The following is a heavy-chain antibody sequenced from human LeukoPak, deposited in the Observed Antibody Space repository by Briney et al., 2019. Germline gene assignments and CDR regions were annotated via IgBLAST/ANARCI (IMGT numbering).Heavy chain of an antibody. Sequence: SETLSLTCAVNGGSFSGYYWTWIRQPPGKGLEWIGEVIHSGRTNYNPSLKSRVTISVDTSKNQFSLKLSSVTAADTAVYYCARVERSTMVRGVINLFDPWGQGTLVTVSS. CDR2: VIHSGRT. CDR3: ARVERSTMVRGVINLFDP. J-gene: IGHJ5*02. CDR1: GGSFSGYY. V-gene: IGHV4-34*09. D-gene: IGHD3-10*01.